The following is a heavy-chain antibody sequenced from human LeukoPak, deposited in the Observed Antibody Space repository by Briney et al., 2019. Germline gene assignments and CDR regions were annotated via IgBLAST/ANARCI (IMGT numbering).Heavy chain of an antibody. CDR3: ARYRSGWPNYFDY. D-gene: IGHD6-19*01. J-gene: IGHJ4*02. CDR1: GGSFSGYY. Sequence: SETLSLTCAVYGGSFSGYYWSWIRQPPGKGLEWIGEINHSGSTNYNPSLKSRVTISVDTSKNQFSLKLSSVTAADTAVYYCARYRSGWPNYFDYWGQGTLVTVSS. CDR2: INHSGST. V-gene: IGHV4-34*01.